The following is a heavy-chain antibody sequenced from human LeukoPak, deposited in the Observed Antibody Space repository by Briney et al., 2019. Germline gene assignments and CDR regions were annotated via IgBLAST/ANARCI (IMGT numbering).Heavy chain of an antibody. Sequence: SETLSLTCTVSGGSISSYYWSWIRQSPGQGLEWMGYIYYSGSANYNPSLKSRVTISRDTSKNQFSLKLTSVTTADTAVYYCARAGGVKTAALDLDYWGQGTLVTVSS. CDR3: ARAGGVKTAALDLDY. CDR1: GGSISSYY. CDR2: IYYSGSA. V-gene: IGHV4-59*01. D-gene: IGHD6-25*01. J-gene: IGHJ4*02.